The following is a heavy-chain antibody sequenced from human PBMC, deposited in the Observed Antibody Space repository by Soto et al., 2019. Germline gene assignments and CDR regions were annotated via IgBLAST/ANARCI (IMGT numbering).Heavy chain of an antibody. CDR2: IYTSGST. CDR1: GGSISSYY. J-gene: IGHJ5*02. D-gene: IGHD2-2*02. CDR3: ARDRIPSARSGFDP. Sequence: SETLSLTSTVSGGSISSYYWSWIRQPAGKGLEWIGRIYTSGSTNYNPSLKSRVTMSVDTSKNQFSLKLSSVTAADTAVYYCARDRIPSARSGFDPWGQGTLVTVSS. V-gene: IGHV4-4*07.